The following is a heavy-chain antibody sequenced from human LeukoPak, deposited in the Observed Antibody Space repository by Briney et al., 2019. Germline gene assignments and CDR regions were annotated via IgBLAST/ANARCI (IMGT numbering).Heavy chain of an antibody. CDR1: GYTFTGYY. CDR2: INPNSGGT. CDR3: ARVGIYCSSTSCYPGDWFDP. V-gene: IGHV1-2*02. Sequence: ASVKVSCKASGYTFTGYYMHWVRQAPGQGLEWMGWINPNSGGTNYAQKFQGRVTMTRDTSISTAHMELSRLRSDDTAVYYCARVGIYCSSTSCYPGDWFDPWGQGTLVTVSS. J-gene: IGHJ5*02. D-gene: IGHD2-2*01.